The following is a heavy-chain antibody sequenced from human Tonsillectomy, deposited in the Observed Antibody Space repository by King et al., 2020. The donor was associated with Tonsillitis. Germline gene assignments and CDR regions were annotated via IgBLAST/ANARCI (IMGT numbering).Heavy chain of an antibody. CDR1: GFTVSSNY. Sequence: VQLVETGGGLIQPGGSLRLSCAASGFTVSSNYMSWVRQAPGKGLEWVSVIYSGGSTYYADSVKGRFTISRDNSKNTLYLQMNSLRAEDTAVYYCARSDYATYYFDYWGQGTLVTVSS. V-gene: IGHV3-53*02. CDR3: ARSDYATYYFDY. D-gene: IGHD2-2*01. J-gene: IGHJ4*02. CDR2: IYSGGST.